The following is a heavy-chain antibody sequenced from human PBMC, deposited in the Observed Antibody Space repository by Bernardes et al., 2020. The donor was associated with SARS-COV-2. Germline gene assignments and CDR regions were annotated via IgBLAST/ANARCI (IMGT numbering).Heavy chain of an antibody. CDR2: ISYDGSNK. D-gene: IGHD1-26*01. CDR1: GFTFSSYG. V-gene: IGHV3-30*18. J-gene: IGHJ6*02. CDR3: AKDFGSYMFGHYYYGMDV. Sequence: GGSLRLSCAASGFTFSSYGMHWVRQAPGKGLEWVAVISYDGSNKYYADSVKGRFTISRDNSKNTLYLQMNSLRAEDTAVYYCAKDFGSYMFGHYYYGMDVWGQGTTVTVSS.